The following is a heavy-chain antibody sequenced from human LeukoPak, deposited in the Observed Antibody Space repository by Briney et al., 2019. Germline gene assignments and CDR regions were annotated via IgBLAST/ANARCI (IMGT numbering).Heavy chain of an antibody. J-gene: IGHJ5*02. CDR2: IYYSGST. D-gene: IGHD2-15*01. Sequence: SETLSLTCTVSGGSLSSSSYYWGWIRQPPGKGLEWIGSIYYSGSTYYNPSRKIRVTISVDTSKNQFSLKLSSVTAADTAVYYCARHIVVVVAATPGVWFDPWGQGTLVTVSS. CDR1: GGSLSSSSYY. CDR3: ARHIVVVVAATPGVWFDP. V-gene: IGHV4-39*07.